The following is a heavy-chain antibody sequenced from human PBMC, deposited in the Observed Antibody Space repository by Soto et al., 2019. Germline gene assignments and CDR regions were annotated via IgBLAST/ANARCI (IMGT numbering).Heavy chain of an antibody. CDR3: ARDLAVGLVDY. CDR1: GYTFTSYG. V-gene: IGHV1-18*01. J-gene: IGHJ4*02. Sequence: QVQLVQSGAEVKKPGASVKVSCKASGYTFTSYGICWVRQAPGQGLEWMGWLGDYNSNRNYAQKLQGRDTMITDASTRTAYMELRGLRSGDTAVHYCARDLAVGLVDYWGQGTLVTVSS. D-gene: IGHD2-2*01. CDR2: LGDYNSNR.